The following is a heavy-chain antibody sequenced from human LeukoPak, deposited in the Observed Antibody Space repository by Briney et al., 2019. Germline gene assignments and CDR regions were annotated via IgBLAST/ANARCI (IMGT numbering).Heavy chain of an antibody. CDR2: IYSSGGT. J-gene: IGHJ4*02. CDR1: GGSISSGSYY. V-gene: IGHV4-61*02. CDR3: ARDSALFYFDS. D-gene: IGHD2-21*01. Sequence: SETLSLTCTVSGGSISSGSYYWTWIRQPAGKGLEWIGRIYSSGGTNYNPSLKSRVTISVDTSKKHFSLELSSVTAADTAVYYCARDSALFYFDSWGQGTLVTVSS.